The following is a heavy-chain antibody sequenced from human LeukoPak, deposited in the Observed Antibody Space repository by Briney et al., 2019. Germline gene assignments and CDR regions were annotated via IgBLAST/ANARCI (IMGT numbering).Heavy chain of an antibody. J-gene: IGHJ4*02. CDR1: GGSLTNFY. CDR2: IYYSGST. V-gene: IGHV4-59*08. Sequence: SETLSLTCTVSGGSLTNFYWSWIRQPPGKGLEWIGYIYYSGSTKYNPSLKSRVTVSIDTSKKQISLNLSSVTASDTAVYYCATLTFGSWKTDYWGQGTLVTVSS. CDR3: ATLTFGSWKTDY. D-gene: IGHD6-13*01.